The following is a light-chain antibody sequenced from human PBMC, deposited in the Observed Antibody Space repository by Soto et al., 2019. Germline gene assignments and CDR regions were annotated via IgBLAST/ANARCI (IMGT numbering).Light chain of an antibody. CDR3: CSLTTSHTYV. CDR1: SSDIGHYDY. CDR2: HVT. V-gene: IGLV2-14*03. J-gene: IGLJ1*01. Sequence: QSGLTQPSSVSGSPGQSITISCTGTSSDIGHYDYVSWYQQHPGKAPKLMIYHVTYRPSGVSNRYSSSKSGNSASLTISGLQADDEADYYCCSLTTSHTYVFGSGTKVTVL.